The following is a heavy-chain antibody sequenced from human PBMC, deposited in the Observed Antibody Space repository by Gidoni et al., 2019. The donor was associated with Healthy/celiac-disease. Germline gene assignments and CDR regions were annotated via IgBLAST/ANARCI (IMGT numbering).Heavy chain of an antibody. V-gene: IGHV1-69*12. CDR2: IIPIFGTA. D-gene: IGHD2-15*01. CDR3: ARSPYCSGGSCYLEYFQH. Sequence: QVQLVQSGAEVKKPGSSVKVSCKASGGTFSSYAISWVRQAPGQGLEWMGGIIPIFGTANYAQKFQGRVTITADESTSTAYMELSSLRSEDTAVYYCARSPYCSGGSCYLEYFQHWGQGTLVTVSS. CDR1: GGTFSSYA. J-gene: IGHJ1*01.